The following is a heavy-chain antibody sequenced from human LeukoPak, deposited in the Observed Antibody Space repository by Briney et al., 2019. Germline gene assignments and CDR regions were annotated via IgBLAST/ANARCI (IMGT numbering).Heavy chain of an antibody. Sequence: SETLSLTCSVSSYSINSGYYWGWIRQPPGKGLEWIGSIYHSGSTYYNPSLKSRVTISVDTSKNQFSLKLSSVTAADTGLYFCARSTLVTPVDYWGQGTLVTVSS. D-gene: IGHD4-23*01. CDR1: SYSINSGYY. CDR3: ARSTLVTPVDY. J-gene: IGHJ4*02. V-gene: IGHV4-38-2*02. CDR2: IYHSGST.